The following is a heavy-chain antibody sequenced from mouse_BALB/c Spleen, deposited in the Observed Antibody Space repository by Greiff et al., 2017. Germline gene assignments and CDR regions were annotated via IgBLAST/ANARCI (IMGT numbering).Heavy chain of an antibody. J-gene: IGHJ4*01. CDR3: ARNGLYSFYAMDY. Sequence: EVQLQESGPGLVKPSQSLSLTCTVTGYSITSDYAWNWIRQFPGNKLEWMGYISYSGSTSYNPSLKSRISITRDTSKNQFFLQLNSVTTEDTATYYCARNGLYSFYAMDYWGQGTSVTVSS. D-gene: IGHD2-1*01. CDR1: GYSITSDYA. V-gene: IGHV3-2*02. CDR2: ISYSGST.